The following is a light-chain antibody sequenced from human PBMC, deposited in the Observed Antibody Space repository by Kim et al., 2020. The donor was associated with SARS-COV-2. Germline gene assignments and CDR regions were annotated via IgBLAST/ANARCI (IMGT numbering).Light chain of an antibody. CDR2: DIS. CDR3: QQHEDSPLT. V-gene: IGKV3-20*01. Sequence: EIVLTQSPGTLSLSPGERVTLSCRASQTITTNYLAWYQQKPGQAPRLLIYDISSRATGIPDRFSGSGSGRDFTLTISRLEPEDFAVYYCQQHEDSPLTFGGGTKLEI. CDR1: QTITTNY. J-gene: IGKJ4*01.